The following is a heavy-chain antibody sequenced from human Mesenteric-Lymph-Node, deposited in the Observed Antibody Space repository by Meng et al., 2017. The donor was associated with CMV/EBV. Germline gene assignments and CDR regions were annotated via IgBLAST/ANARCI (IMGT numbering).Heavy chain of an antibody. CDR1: GGPFSSYA. D-gene: IGHD3-10*01. CDR2: IIPIFGTA. Sequence: SGGPFSSYAISWVRQAPGQGLEWMGGIIPIFGTANYAQKFQGRVTITADESTSTAYMELSSLRSEDTAVYYCARGWRDYYGSGSYYDYWGQGTLVTVSS. CDR3: ARGWRDYYGSGSYYDY. V-gene: IGHV1-69*01. J-gene: IGHJ4*02.